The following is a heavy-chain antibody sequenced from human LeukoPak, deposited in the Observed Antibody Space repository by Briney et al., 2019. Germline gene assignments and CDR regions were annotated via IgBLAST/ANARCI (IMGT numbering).Heavy chain of an antibody. D-gene: IGHD3-10*01. CDR3: ARLWFGELFLDS. CDR1: GGSISRDGYY. Sequence: SETLSLTCTVSGGSISRDGYYWSWIRQNPGKGLGWIGYISYTGSTYYNPSLKSRVTTSVDTSKSHLSLKLNSVTAADTAVYYCARLWFGELFLDSWGQGVLVTVSS. CDR2: ISYTGST. V-gene: IGHV4-31*03. J-gene: IGHJ4*02.